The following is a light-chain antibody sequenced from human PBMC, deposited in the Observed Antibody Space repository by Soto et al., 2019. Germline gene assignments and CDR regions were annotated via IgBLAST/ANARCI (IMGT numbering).Light chain of an antibody. CDR2: GAS. J-gene: IGKJ4*01. CDR3: QQYGSSPLT. Sequence: EIVLTQSPGTLSLSPGERATLSCRASQSVSSSYLAWYQQKPGQAPRLLIYGASSRATGIPDMFSGSGSGTVFTLTISRLESEDFAVYYCQQYGSSPLTFGGGTKVEIK. V-gene: IGKV3-20*01. CDR1: QSVSSSY.